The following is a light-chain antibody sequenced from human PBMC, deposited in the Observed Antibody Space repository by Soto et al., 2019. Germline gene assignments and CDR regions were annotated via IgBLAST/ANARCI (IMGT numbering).Light chain of an antibody. CDR3: QQYFYTPWT. J-gene: IGKJ1*01. Sequence: DFVMTQSPDSLAVSLGERATINCKSSQSVLYRSNNKNYLAWYQQRPGQPPKLLIYWASTRESGVPDRFSGSGSGTDFTLTISIRRAEDMAVYYCQQYFYTPWTFGQGTKVEIK. CDR1: QSVLYRSNNKNY. CDR2: WAS. V-gene: IGKV4-1*01.